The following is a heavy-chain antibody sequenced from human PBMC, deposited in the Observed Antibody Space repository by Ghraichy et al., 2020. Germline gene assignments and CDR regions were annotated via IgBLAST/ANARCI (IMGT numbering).Heavy chain of an antibody. CDR3: ARSTAMVTYYYYGMDV. CDR2: IIPIFGTA. Sequence: SVKVSCKASGGTFSSYAISWVRQAPGQGLEWMGGIIPIFGTANYAQKFQGRVTITADESTSTAYMELCSLRSEETAVYYCARSTAMVTYYYYGMDVWGQGTTVTVSS. CDR1: GGTFSSYA. J-gene: IGHJ6*02. D-gene: IGHD5-18*01. V-gene: IGHV1-69*13.